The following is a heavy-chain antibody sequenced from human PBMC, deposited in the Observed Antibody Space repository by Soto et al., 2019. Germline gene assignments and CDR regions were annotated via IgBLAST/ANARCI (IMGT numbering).Heavy chain of an antibody. CDR1: GFTFSGSA. CDR2: IRSKANSYAT. V-gene: IGHV3-73*01. J-gene: IGHJ4*02. Sequence: GGSLRLSCAASGFTFSGSAMHWVRQASGKGLEWVGRIRSKANSYATAYAASVKGRFTISRDDSKNTAYLQMNSLKTEDTDVYYCTRSEGFDYWGQGTLVTVSS. CDR3: TRSEGFDY.